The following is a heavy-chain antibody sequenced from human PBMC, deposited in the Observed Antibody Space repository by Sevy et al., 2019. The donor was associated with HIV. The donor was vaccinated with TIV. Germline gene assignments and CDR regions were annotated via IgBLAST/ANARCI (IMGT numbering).Heavy chain of an antibody. CDR1: GGSFSGYY. CDR3: ARAPPVVVVPGAPSWFDP. CDR2: LNHSGST. D-gene: IGHD2-2*01. V-gene: IGHV4-34*01. J-gene: IGHJ5*02. Sequence: SETLSLTCAVYGGSFSGYYWNWIRRTPGKGLEWIGVLNHSGSTNDNPSLKSRVTISVDTSKNQFSLRLNSVTAADTAVYYCARAPPVVVVPGAPSWFDPWGQGTLVTVSS.